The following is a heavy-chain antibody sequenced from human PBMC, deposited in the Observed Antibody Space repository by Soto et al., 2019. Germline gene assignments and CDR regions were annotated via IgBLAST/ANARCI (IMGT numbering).Heavy chain of an antibody. Sequence: QLQLQESGPGLVKPSETLSLTCTVSGGSISSSSYYWGWIRQPPGKGLEWIGSIYYSGSTYYNPSLKSRVTISVDTSKNQFSLKLSSVTAADTAVYYCARLDGDYEPNYFDYWGQGTLVTVSS. CDR1: GGSISSSSYY. J-gene: IGHJ4*02. CDR2: IYYSGST. CDR3: ARLDGDYEPNYFDY. D-gene: IGHD4-17*01. V-gene: IGHV4-39*01.